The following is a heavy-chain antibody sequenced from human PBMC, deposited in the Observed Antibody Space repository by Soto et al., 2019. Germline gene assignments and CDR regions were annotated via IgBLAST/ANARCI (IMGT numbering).Heavy chain of an antibody. CDR2: IKSKTDGGTT. D-gene: IGHD1-26*01. CDR3: TTDRELTGYYYGMDV. J-gene: IGHJ6*02. CDR1: GFTFSNAW. V-gene: IGHV3-15*01. Sequence: GGSLRLSCAASGFTFSNAWMSWVRQAPGKGLEWVGRIKSKTDGGTTDYAAPVKGRFTISRDDSKNTLYLQMNSLKTEDTAVHYCTTDRELTGYYYGMDVWGQGTTVTVSS.